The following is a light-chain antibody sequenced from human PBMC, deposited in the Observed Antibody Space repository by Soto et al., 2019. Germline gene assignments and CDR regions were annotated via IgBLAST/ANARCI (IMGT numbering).Light chain of an antibody. CDR3: QHYNSYSEA. J-gene: IGKJ1*01. V-gene: IGKV1-17*01. CDR2: AAS. CDR1: RDIGSD. Sequence: MNQSPSSLSASVGDRITITCRASRDIGSDLSWYQQKPGKAPTLLIYAASNLQSGVPSRFSGSGSGTEFTLTISSLQPDDFATYYCQHYNSYSEAFGQGTKADIK.